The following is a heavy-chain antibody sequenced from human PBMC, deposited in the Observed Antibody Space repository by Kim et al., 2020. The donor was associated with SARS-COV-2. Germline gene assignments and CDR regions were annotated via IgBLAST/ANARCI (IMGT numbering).Heavy chain of an antibody. D-gene: IGHD6-6*01. V-gene: IGHV1-69*13. CDR1: GGTFSSYA. CDR3: AIPAPESIAAPGYYYGMDV. CDR2: IIPIFGTA. J-gene: IGHJ6*02. Sequence: SVKVSCKASGGTFSSYAISWVRQAPGQGLEWMGGIIPIFGTANYAQKFQGRVTITADESTSTAYMELSSLRSEDTAVYYCAIPAPESIAAPGYYYGMDVWGQGTTGTVSS.